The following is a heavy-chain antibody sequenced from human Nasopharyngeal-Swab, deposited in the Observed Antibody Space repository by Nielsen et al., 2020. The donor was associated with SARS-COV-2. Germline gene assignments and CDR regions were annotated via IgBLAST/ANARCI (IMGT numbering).Heavy chain of an antibody. V-gene: IGHV1-69*13. J-gene: IGHJ3*02. CDR2: IIPIFGTA. Sequence: SMKVSCKASAGTFSSYAVSWVRQAPGQGLEWMGGIIPIFGTANYAQKFQGRVTITADESTSTAFMELSSLRSEDTAVYYCAGWITMIRGATFDIWGQGTMVTVSS. CDR3: AGWITMIRGATFDI. D-gene: IGHD3-10*01. CDR1: AGTFSSYA.